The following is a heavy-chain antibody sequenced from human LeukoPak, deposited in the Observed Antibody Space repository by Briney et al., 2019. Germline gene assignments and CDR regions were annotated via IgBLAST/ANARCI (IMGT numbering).Heavy chain of an antibody. CDR1: GFTFSSYG. V-gene: IGHV3-30*02. Sequence: GRSLRLSCAASGFTFSSYGMHWVRQAPGKGLEWVAFIRYDGSNKYYADSVKGRFTISRDNSKNTLYLQMNSLRAEDTAVYYCAKDLSGPGIAAAGGYWGQGTLVTVSS. CDR2: IRYDGSNK. CDR3: AKDLSGPGIAAAGGY. D-gene: IGHD6-13*01. J-gene: IGHJ4*02.